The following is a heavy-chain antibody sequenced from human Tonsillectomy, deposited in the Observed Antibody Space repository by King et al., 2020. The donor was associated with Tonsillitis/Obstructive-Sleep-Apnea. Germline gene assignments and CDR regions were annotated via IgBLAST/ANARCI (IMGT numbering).Heavy chain of an antibody. J-gene: IGHJ3*02. D-gene: IGHD3-16*01. Sequence: VQLVESGGGLVQPGGSLRLSCAASGFTFSSYAMSWVRQAPGKGLEWVSGISGSGGSTYYADSVKGRFTISRDSSKNTLNLQMNSLRAEDTAVYYCAKEPTRGGVTGGRAFEIWGQGTMATVSS. CDR2: ISGSGGST. CDR3: AKEPTRGGVTGGRAFEI. CDR1: GFTFSSYA. V-gene: IGHV3-23*04.